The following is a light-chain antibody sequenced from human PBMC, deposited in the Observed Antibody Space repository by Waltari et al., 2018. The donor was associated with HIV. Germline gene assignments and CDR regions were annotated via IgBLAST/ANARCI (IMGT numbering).Light chain of an antibody. J-gene: IGLJ3*02. V-gene: IGLV1-44*01. CDR2: SNN. CDR1: SSNIGSNT. CDR3: AAWDDSLNAWV. Sequence: QSVLTQPPSASGTPGQRVIISCSGSSSNIGSNTVNWYQQRPGTAPKLLIYSNNQRPSGVPDRFSGSKSGTASSLAISGLQSEDEADYYCAAWDDSLNAWVFGGGTKLTVL.